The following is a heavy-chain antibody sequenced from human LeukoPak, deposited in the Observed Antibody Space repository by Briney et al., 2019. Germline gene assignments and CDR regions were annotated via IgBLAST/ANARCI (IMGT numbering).Heavy chain of an antibody. J-gene: IGHJ3*02. CDR2: ISSSGSTI. D-gene: IGHD2-21*01. CDR3: ARDLHCGGDCYEAFDI. Sequence: GGSLRLSCAASGFTFSSYAMSWVRQAPGKGLEWVSYISSSGSTIYYADSVKGRFTISRDNAKNSLFLHMNSLRAEDTAVYYCARDLHCGGDCYEAFDIWGQGTMVTVSS. CDR1: GFTFSSYA. V-gene: IGHV3-48*04.